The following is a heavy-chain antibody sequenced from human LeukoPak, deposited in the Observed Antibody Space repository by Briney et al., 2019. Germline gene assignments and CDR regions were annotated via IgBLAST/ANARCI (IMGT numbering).Heavy chain of an antibody. CDR2: IIGGAGST. D-gene: IGHD6-19*01. CDR3: AKEGIAVAGTRGSSTGSDY. J-gene: IGHJ4*02. V-gene: IGHV3-23*01. CDR1: GFSFSSHG. Sequence: GGSLRLSCAASGFSFSSHGMSWVRQAPGKGLEWVSGIIGGAGSTYYADSVKGRFTISGDNSKNTLFLQMNSLRAEDTAVYYCAKEGIAVAGTRGSSTGSDYWGQGTLVTVSS.